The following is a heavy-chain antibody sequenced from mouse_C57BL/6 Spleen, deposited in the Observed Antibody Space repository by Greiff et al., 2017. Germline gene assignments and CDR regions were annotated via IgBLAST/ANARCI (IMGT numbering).Heavy chain of an antibody. J-gene: IGHJ4*01. Sequence: EVKVVESGGGLVKPGGSLKLSCAASGFTFSDSGMHWVRQAPEKGLEWVAYISSGSSTIYYADTVKGRFTISRDNAKNTLFLQMTSLRSEDTAMYYCARADYYGSSSDAMDYWGQGTSVTVSS. CDR2: ISSGSSTI. CDR1: GFTFSDSG. CDR3: ARADYYGSSSDAMDY. D-gene: IGHD1-1*01. V-gene: IGHV5-17*01.